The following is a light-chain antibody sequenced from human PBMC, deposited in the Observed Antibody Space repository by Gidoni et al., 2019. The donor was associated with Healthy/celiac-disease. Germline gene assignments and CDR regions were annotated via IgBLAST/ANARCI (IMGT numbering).Light chain of an antibody. J-gene: IGLJ2*01. V-gene: IGLV3-19*01. CDR2: GKN. CDR1: SLRSYY. Sequence: SSELTPDPAVSVALGQTVRITCQGDSLRSYYAHWYQQKPGQAPVLVIYGKNNRPSGIPDRFAGSSSGNTASLTITGAQAEDEADYYCNSRDSSGNHVVFGGGTKLTVL. CDR3: NSRDSSGNHVV.